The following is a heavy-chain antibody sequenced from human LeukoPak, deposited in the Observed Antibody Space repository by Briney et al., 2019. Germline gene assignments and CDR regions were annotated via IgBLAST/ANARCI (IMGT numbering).Heavy chain of an antibody. CDR2: IYYSGST. J-gene: IGHJ4*02. CDR1: GGSISSYY. Sequence: SETLSLTCTVSGGSISSYYWSWIRQPPGKGLEWIGNIYYSGSTNYNPSLKSRVTISVDTSKNQFSLKLSSVTAADTAVYYCAREPSGGHFDYWGQGTLVTVSS. V-gene: IGHV4-59*12. CDR3: AREPSGGHFDY. D-gene: IGHD4-23*01.